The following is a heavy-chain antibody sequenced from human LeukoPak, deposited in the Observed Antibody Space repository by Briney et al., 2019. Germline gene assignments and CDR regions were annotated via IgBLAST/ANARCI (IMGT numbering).Heavy chain of an antibody. J-gene: IGHJ4*02. CDR3: ARDRSAAYYRDYFDY. V-gene: IGHV4-4*07. D-gene: IGHD3-22*01. CDR2: IYSSGNT. CDR1: GDSFSTYY. Sequence: SETLSLTCTVSGDSFSTYYWSWIRQPAGKGLEWIGRIYSSGNTNYNPSLKSRVTMSVDTSKNRFSLKLTSVTAADTAVYYCARDRSAAYYRDYFDYWGQGTLVTVSS.